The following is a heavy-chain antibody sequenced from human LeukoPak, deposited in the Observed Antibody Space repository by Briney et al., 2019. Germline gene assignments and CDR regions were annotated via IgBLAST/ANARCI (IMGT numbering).Heavy chain of an antibody. J-gene: IGHJ4*02. CDR3: ARLAKDIKGDYFDY. CDR2: IIPILGIT. CDR1: EGTFNSYG. D-gene: IGHD3-16*01. Sequence: SVKVSCKASEGTFNSYGISWVRQAPGQGLEWMGRIIPILGITNYAQKFQGRVTITADKSTNTVYMELNSLRAEDTAVYYCARLAKDIKGDYFDYWGQGTLVTVSS. V-gene: IGHV1-69*04.